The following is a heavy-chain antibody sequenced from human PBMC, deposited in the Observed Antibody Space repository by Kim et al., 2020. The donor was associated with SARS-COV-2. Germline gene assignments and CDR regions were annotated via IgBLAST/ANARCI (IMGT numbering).Heavy chain of an antibody. CDR3: ARGSTGYDFWSGYSPKNWYFDL. J-gene: IGHJ2*01. CDR1: GYTFTSYD. Sequence: ASVKVSCKASGYTFTSYDINWVRQATGQGLEWMGWMNPNSGNTGYAQKFQGRVTMTRNTSISTAYMELSSLRSEDTAVYYCARGSTGYDFWSGYSPKNWYFDLWGRGTLVTVSS. CDR2: MNPNSGNT. D-gene: IGHD3-3*01. V-gene: IGHV1-8*01.